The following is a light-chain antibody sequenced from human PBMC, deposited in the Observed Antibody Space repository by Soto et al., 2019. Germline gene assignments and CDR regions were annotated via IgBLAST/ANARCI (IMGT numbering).Light chain of an antibody. CDR3: QQYNSYSLT. V-gene: IGKV1-5*01. CDR1: QSISSR. Sequence: DIQMTQSPSTLSASVGDRVTITCRASQSISSRLARYQQKPGKAPKLLIYDASNLESGVPSRFSGSGSGTEFTLTISSLQPDDFATYYCQQYNSYSLTFGGGTKVEIK. J-gene: IGKJ4*01. CDR2: DAS.